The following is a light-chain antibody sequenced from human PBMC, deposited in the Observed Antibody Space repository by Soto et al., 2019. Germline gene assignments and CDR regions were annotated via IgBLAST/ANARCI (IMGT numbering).Light chain of an antibody. CDR3: QQYAVSPWT. CDR1: QTFSSSY. CDR2: GAS. Sequence: EIVLTQSPGTLSLSPGERATLSCRASQTFSSSYLAWYQQKTGQAPRLLVYGASSRNTGIPDRFSGSEAGTDFTLIISGVEPEDGAVYSCQQYAVSPWTFGPGTKVEIK. J-gene: IGKJ1*01. V-gene: IGKV3-20*01.